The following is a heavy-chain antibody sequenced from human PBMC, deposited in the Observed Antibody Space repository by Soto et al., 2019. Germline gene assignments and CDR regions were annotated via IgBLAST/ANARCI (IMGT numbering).Heavy chain of an antibody. J-gene: IGHJ6*02. D-gene: IGHD1-20*01. CDR3: ARWPQPRYTADPYAVDV. V-gene: IGHV1-69*11. CDR2: IVPSLDTT. Sequence: QVHLVQSGTEVKKPGSSVKVSCKASGGTFSSSGFSWVRQAPGQGLEWMGMIVPSLDTTNYAQKFQARVTINSDEVTSLAYMELSSLRSEVTSVYYCARWPQPRYTADPYAVDVWGQWTRVIVYS. CDR1: GGTFSSSG.